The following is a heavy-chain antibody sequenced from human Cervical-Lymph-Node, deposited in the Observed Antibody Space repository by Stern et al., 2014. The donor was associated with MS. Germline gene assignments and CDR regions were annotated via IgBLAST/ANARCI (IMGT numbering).Heavy chain of an antibody. Sequence: DQLVQSGGGLVQPGGPLDPPVAPLGSTAGGNNMNWAPQLPGRGLEWVSVIYTNDSTYYADSVKGRFTISRDNSKNTLYLQMNSLRVEDTAVYYCASDQAWFDPWGQGTLVTVSS. V-gene: IGHV3-66*01. CDR3: ASDQAWFDP. J-gene: IGHJ5*02. CDR1: GSTAGGNN. CDR2: IYTNDST.